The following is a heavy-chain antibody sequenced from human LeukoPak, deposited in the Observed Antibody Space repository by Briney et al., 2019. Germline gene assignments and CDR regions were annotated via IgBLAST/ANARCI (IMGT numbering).Heavy chain of an antibody. J-gene: IGHJ2*01. CDR2: ISSSSSYI. V-gene: IGHV3-21*01. D-gene: IGHD6-19*01. CDR1: GFTFSSYS. CDR3: ASPGIAVAGTLPYL. Sequence: GGSLRLSCAASGFTFSSYSMNWVRQAPGKGLEWVSSISSSSSYIYYADSVKGRFTISRDNAKNSLYLQMSSLRAEDTAVYYCASPGIAVAGTLPYLWGRGTLVTVSS.